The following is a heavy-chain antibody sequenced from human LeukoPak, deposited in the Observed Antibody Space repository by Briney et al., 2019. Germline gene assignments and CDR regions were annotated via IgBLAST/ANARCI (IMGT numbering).Heavy chain of an antibody. CDR2: MNPGTGNT. CDR3: ARGRFDP. Sequence: ASVKVSFKASGYTFHSYDINWVRQAPGQGLEWMRWMNPGTGNTGYAPRFLGRVTMTRDTSTSTAYLHLSSLTSADTAVYYCARGRFDPWGQGTQVIVSS. V-gene: IGHV1-8*01. CDR1: GYTFHSYD. J-gene: IGHJ5*02.